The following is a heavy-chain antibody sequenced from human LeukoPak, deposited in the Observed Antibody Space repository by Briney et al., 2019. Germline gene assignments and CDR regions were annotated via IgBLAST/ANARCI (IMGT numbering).Heavy chain of an antibody. Sequence: SETLALTCTVFGGSISSSTYYWGSIRQPPGSGLEWIGTIYYRGSTYYNPSLKSRVTISVDTSNNQFSLRLSSVTAADTAVYYCAILGTGSSWGQGTLVTVSS. V-gene: IGHV4-39*01. CDR2: IYYRGST. D-gene: IGHD3-10*01. J-gene: IGHJ5*02. CDR1: GGSISSSTYY. CDR3: AILGTGSS.